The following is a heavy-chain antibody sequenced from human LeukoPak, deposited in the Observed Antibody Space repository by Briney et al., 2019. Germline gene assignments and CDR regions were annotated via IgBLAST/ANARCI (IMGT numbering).Heavy chain of an antibody. V-gene: IGHV4-59*01. Sequence: SETLSLTCTVSGGSISSYYWSWIRQPPGKGLEWIGYIYYSGSTNYNPSLKSRVTISVDTSKNQFSLKLSSVTAADTAEYYCARVKAAMAPYYFDYWGQGTLVTVSS. CDR3: ARVKAAMAPYYFDY. J-gene: IGHJ4*02. CDR1: GGSISSYY. CDR2: IYYSGST. D-gene: IGHD6-25*01.